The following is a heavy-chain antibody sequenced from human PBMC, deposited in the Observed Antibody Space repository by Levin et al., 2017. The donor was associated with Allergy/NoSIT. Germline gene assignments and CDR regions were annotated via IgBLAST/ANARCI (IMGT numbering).Heavy chain of an antibody. V-gene: IGHV3-21*01. J-gene: IGHJ4*02. CDR2: ISPSSSHI. Sequence: GGSLRLSCTASEFTFTRYSMNWVRQAPGKGLEWVSSISPSSSHIYYADSVKGRFTVSRDNAKNSLYLQMNSLSVEDTAVYYCARDRGYVDYDFLYWGQGTLVTVSS. CDR3: ARDRGYVDYDFLY. CDR1: EFTFTRYS. D-gene: IGHD4-17*01.